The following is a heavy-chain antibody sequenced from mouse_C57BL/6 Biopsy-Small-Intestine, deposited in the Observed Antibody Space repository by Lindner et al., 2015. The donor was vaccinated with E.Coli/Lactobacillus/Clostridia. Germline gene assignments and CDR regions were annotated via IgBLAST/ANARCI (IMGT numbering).Heavy chain of an antibody. CDR3: ARGNYYGSTWAYYFDY. CDR1: DYSFTDHN. D-gene: IGHD1-1*01. V-gene: IGHV1-39*01. Sequence: QLQESGPELVKPGASVKISCKASDYSFTDHNMNWVKQSNGKSLEWIGVINPNYGTTTYNQKFKGKATLTVDQSSSTAYMQLNSLTSEDSAVYYCARGNYYGSTWAYYFDYWGQGTTLTVSS. CDR2: INPNYGTT. J-gene: IGHJ2*01.